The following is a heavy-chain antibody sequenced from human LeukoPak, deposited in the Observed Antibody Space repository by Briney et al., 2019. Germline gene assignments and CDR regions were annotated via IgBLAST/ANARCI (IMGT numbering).Heavy chain of an antibody. CDR1: GYTFTGYY. V-gene: IGHV1-2*02. Sequence: ASVKVSFKASGYTFTGYYMHWVRQAPGQGLEWVGWINPNSGGTNYAQKFQGRVTMTRDTSISTAYMELSRLRSDDTAVYYCARVGGATTFYFDYWGQGTLVTVSS. D-gene: IGHD1-26*01. CDR3: ARVGGATTFYFDY. CDR2: INPNSGGT. J-gene: IGHJ4*02.